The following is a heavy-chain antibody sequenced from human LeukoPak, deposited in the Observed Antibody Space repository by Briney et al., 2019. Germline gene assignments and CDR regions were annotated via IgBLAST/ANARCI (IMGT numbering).Heavy chain of an antibody. CDR3: ATAYDSSGYIDY. D-gene: IGHD3-22*01. J-gene: IGHJ4*02. V-gene: IGHV1-24*01. CDR2: FDPEDGET. Sequence: ASVKVSCKASGYTFTGYYMHWVRQAPGKGLEWMGGFDPEDGETIYAQKFQGRVTMTEDTSTDTAYMELSSLRSEDTAVYYCATAYDSSGYIDYWGQGTLVTVSS. CDR1: GYTFTGYY.